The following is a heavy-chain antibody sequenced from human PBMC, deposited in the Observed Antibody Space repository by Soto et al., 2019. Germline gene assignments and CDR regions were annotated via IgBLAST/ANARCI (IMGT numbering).Heavy chain of an antibody. CDR2: ISNDGNNK. CDR1: GFTVSRYA. Sequence: GESLRLSCAASGFTVSRYAFHWVRQAPGKGLEWVAVISNDGNNKYYADSVKGRFTISRDDSKNTLYLQMNSLGAEDTAVYYCAKDPDGFGVVGFDYWGQGTLVTVSS. V-gene: IGHV3-30*18. J-gene: IGHJ4*02. D-gene: IGHD3-3*01. CDR3: AKDPDGFGVVGFDY.